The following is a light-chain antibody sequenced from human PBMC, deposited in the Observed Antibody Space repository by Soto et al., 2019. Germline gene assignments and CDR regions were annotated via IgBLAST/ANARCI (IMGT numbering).Light chain of an antibody. CDR3: YSYAGAYSSG. CDR2: EVY. CDR1: NSDIGAYNY. J-gene: IGLJ1*01. Sequence: QSALTQPPSASGSPGQSVTISCTGTNSDIGAYNYVAWYRQHPGTAPKVLIYEVYKRPSGVPDRFSGSKSGNTASLTVSGLQVDDLAEYDCYSYAGAYSSGFGSGTEVTVL. V-gene: IGLV2-8*01.